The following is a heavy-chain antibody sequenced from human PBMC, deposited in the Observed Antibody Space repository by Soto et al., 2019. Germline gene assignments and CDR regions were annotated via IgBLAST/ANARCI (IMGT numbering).Heavy chain of an antibody. J-gene: IGHJ4*02. D-gene: IGHD3-9*01. CDR1: GFTFSSYA. CDR2: ISGDGSST. Sequence: PGGSLRLSCTASGFTFSSYATSWVRQAPGKGLEWVSAISGDGSSTYFADSGKGRFTISRDNSKNTLYLQMNSLRAEDTAVYYCAKDWEFDWPNYYFDYWGQGTLVTVSS. V-gene: IGHV3-23*01. CDR3: AKDWEFDWPNYYFDY.